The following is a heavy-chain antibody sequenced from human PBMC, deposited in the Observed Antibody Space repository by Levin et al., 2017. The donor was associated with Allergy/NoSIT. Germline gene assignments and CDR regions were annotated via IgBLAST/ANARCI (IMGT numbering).Heavy chain of an antibody. CDR3: ARHFGGHSYGVFDY. CDR1: DGSITDFH. Sequence: SETLSLTCSVSDGSITDFHWSWIRQPPGKGLEHIGYISYNGNTEYNPSLGSRVTVSLDTSKNQFSLKLSSVTAADTAVYYCARHFGGHSYGVFDYWGRGTLVTVSS. V-gene: IGHV4-59*08. CDR2: ISYNGNT. D-gene: IGHD5-18*01. J-gene: IGHJ4*02.